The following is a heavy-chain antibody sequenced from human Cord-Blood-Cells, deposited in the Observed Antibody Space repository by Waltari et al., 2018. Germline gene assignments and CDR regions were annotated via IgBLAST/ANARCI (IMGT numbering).Heavy chain of an antibody. CDR2: INPNSGGT. CDR1: GYPFTRYY. V-gene: IGHV1-2*02. D-gene: IGHD3-10*01. J-gene: IGHJ3*02. CDR3: ARTSGVRDAFDI. Sequence: QVQLVQSAAEAKKPGASVNVSCKGSGYPFTRYYMHCVRQAPGQGLEWMGWINPNSGGTNYAQKFQGRVTMTRDTSISTAYMELSRLRSDDTAVYYCARTSGVRDAFDIWGQGTMVTVSS.